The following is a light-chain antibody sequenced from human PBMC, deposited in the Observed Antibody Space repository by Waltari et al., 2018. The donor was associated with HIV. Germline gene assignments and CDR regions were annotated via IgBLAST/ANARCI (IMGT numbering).Light chain of an antibody. J-gene: IGLJ1*01. Sequence: QSALTQPRSVSGSPGQSVTVSCTGTSNDVGGYNYVSWYPQHPGQAPKFIIFDVTARPSGIPDLFSGSKSGNTASLTISGRHAEDEADYDCYSYTGSKIYVFGTGTQVTVL. V-gene: IGLV2-11*01. CDR1: SNDVGGYNY. CDR3: YSYTGSKIYV. CDR2: DVT.